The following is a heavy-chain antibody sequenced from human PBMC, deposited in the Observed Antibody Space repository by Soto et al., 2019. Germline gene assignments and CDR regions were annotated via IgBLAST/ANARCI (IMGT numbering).Heavy chain of an antibody. CDR3: ASSPDYYDSSHDAFDS. D-gene: IGHD3-22*01. J-gene: IGHJ3*02. CDR2: ISSSSSSI. V-gene: IGHV3-21*01. Sequence: PGGSLRLSGAACGFTLSSGSMNCVVLAAGKGLEWVSSISSSSSSIYYADSVKGRFTISSDNAKNSLYLQMNSLRAEDTAVYYCASSPDYYDSSHDAFDSWGQGTMVTVSS. CDR1: GFTLSSGS.